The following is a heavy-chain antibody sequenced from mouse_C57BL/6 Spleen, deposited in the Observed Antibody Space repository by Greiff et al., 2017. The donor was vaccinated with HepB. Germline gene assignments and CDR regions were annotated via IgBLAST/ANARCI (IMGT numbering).Heavy chain of an antibody. Sequence: LQQSGPGILQPSQTLSLTCSFSGFSLSTFGMGVGWIRQPSGKGLEWLAHIWWDDDKYYNPALKSRLTISKDTSKNQVFLKIANVDTADTATYYCARMGAYYSNYRFAYWGQGTLVTVSA. CDR1: GFSLSTFGMG. J-gene: IGHJ3*01. CDR3: ARMGAYYSNYRFAY. D-gene: IGHD2-5*01. V-gene: IGHV8-8*01. CDR2: IWWDDDK.